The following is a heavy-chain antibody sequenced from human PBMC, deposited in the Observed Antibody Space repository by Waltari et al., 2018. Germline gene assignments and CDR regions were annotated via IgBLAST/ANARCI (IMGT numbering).Heavy chain of an antibody. CDR3: VRGVAVAGNPNWFDP. CDR2: ITCDGSVT. CDR1: GFTFSTYW. Sequence: EVQLVESGGGLVQPGGSLTLSCAASGFTFSTYWMHWVRQAPGKGPVRVSRITCDGSVTWYADAVKGRCTSARDNAKDTVYLQMNRLRAEDSAFYYCVRGVAVAGNPNWFDPWGQGTLVTVSS. D-gene: IGHD6-19*01. J-gene: IGHJ5*02. V-gene: IGHV3-74*01.